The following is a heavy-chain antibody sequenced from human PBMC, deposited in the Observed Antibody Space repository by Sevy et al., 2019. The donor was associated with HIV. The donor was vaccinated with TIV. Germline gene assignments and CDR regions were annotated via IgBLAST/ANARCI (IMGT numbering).Heavy chain of an antibody. CDR3: ARDGDILTANWFDP. CDR2: TSYDGSNK. V-gene: IGHV3-30*04. CDR1: GFTFSSYA. J-gene: IGHJ5*02. D-gene: IGHD3-9*01. Sequence: GGSLRLSCAASGFTFSSYAMHWVRRAPGKGLEWVAVTSYDGSNKYYADSVKGRFTISRDNSKNTLYLQMNSLRAEDTAVYYCARDGDILTANWFDPWGQGTLVTVSS.